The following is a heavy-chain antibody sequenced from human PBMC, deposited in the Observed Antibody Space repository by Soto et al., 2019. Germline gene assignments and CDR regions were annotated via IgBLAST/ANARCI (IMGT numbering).Heavy chain of an antibody. J-gene: IGHJ4*02. V-gene: IGHV3-23*01. Sequence: PGGSLRLSCAASGFTFRNYAISWVRQAPGKGLEWVSAISSMDSSTFYADSVKGRFTISRDNSKNTLYLQMNSLRAEDTAVYHCAKVTYGNGGASECWGQGTLVTVSS. CDR1: GFTFRNYA. D-gene: IGHD5-12*01. CDR3: AKVTYGNGGASEC. CDR2: ISSMDSST.